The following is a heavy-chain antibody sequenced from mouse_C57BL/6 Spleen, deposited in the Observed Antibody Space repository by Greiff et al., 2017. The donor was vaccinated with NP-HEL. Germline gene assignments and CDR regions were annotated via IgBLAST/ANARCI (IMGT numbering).Heavy chain of an antibody. CDR1: GYAFSSYW. D-gene: IGHD2-4*01. CDR3: ARGDYYDYRDY. CDR2: IYPGDGDT. J-gene: IGHJ4*01. Sequence: QVQLKESGAELVKPGASVKISCKASGYAFSSYWMNWVKQRPGKGLEWIGQIYPGDGDTNYNGKFKGKATLTADKSSSTAYMQLSSLTSEDSAVYFCARGDYYDYRDYWGQGTSVTVSS. V-gene: IGHV1-80*01.